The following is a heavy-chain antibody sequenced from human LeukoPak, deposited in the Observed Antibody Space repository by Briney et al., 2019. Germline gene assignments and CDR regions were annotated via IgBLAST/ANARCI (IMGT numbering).Heavy chain of an antibody. CDR1: GFTFSSYS. CDR2: ISSSSSYI. Sequence: GGSLRLSCAASGFTFSSYSMNWVRQAARKGLEWVSSISSSSSYIYYADSVKGRFTISRDNAKNSLYLQMNSLRAEDTAVYYCARDENRRNPPDYWGQGTLVTVSS. J-gene: IGHJ4*02. V-gene: IGHV3-21*01. CDR3: ARDENRRNPPDY. D-gene: IGHD1-14*01.